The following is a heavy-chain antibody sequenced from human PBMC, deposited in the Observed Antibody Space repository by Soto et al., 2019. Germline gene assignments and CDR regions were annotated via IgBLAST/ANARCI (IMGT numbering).Heavy chain of an antibody. CDR1: GYTFTSYG. CDR3: ARNYSNYHPTYYYGMDV. D-gene: IGHD4-4*01. Sequence: GASVKVSCKASGYTFTSYGISWVRQAPGQGLEWMGWISAYNGNTNYAQKLQGRVTMTTDTSTSTAYMELRSLRSDDTAVYYCARNYSNYHPTYYYGMDVWGQGTTVTVSS. J-gene: IGHJ6*02. V-gene: IGHV1-18*01. CDR2: ISAYNGNT.